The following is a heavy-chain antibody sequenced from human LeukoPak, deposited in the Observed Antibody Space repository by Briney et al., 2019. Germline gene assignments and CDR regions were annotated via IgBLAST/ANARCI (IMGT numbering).Heavy chain of an antibody. Sequence: GGSLRLSCAASGFIFSNYWMSWVRQTPGKGLEWVANIKQDGSEKYYVDSVKGRFTISRDNAKNSVYMQMNSLRAEDTAVYSCARQRRYCSGDSCYQRTFDFWGQGSLVTVSS. D-gene: IGHD2-15*01. CDR3: ARQRRYCSGDSCYQRTFDF. V-gene: IGHV3-7*01. CDR2: IKQDGSEK. CDR1: GFIFSNYW. J-gene: IGHJ4*02.